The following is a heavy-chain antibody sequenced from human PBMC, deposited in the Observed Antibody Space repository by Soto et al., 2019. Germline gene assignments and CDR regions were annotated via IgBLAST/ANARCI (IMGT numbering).Heavy chain of an antibody. CDR2: IYYSGST. D-gene: IGHD2-2*01. V-gene: IGHV4-59*01. CDR1: GGSISSYY. Sequence: SETLSLTCTVSGGSISSYYWSWIRQPPGKGLEWIGYIYYSGSTNYNPSLKSRVTITVDTSKNPFSLKLSSVTAADTAVYYCARCLIYCSSTSCRTIYYYYYYTDVWCKATTVTVSS. CDR3: ARCLIYCSSTSCRTIYYYYYYTDV. J-gene: IGHJ6*03.